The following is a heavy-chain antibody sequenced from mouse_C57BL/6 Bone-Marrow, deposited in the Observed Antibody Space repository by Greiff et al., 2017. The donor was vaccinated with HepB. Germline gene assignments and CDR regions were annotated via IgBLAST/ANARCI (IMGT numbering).Heavy chain of an antibody. Sequence: QVQLKESGPELVKPGASVKISCKASGYAFSSSWMNWVKQRPGKGLEWIGRIYPGDGDTNYNGKFKGKATLTADKSSSPAYMQLSSLTSEDSAVYFCARRGGLRRRFAYRGQGTLVTVSA. CDR2: IYPGDGDT. V-gene: IGHV1-82*01. D-gene: IGHD2-4*01. J-gene: IGHJ3*01. CDR3: ARRGGLRRRFAY. CDR1: GYAFSSSW.